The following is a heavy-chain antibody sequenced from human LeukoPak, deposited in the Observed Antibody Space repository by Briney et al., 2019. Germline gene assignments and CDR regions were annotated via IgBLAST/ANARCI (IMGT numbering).Heavy chain of an antibody. CDR3: AKDAGRGELEPNYFDS. J-gene: IGHJ4*02. V-gene: IGHV3-30*18. D-gene: IGHD1-7*01. CDR1: GFTFNTYG. Sequence: PGGSLRLSCAASGFTFNTYGIHWVRQAPGKGLEWVAVISFDGNNKYNADSVKGRFTISRDNSKNTVSLRMNFLKTEDTAIYYCAKDAGRGELEPNYFDSWGRGTLVTVSS. CDR2: ISFDGNNK.